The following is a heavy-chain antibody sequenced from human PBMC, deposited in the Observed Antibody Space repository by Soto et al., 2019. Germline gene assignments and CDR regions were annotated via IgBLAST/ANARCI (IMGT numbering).Heavy chain of an antibody. V-gene: IGHV3-23*01. Sequence: GGSLRLSCAASGFTFSSYAMSWVRQAPGKGLEWVSAISGSGGSTYYADSVKGRFTISRDNSKNTLYLQMNSLRAEDTAVYYCAKDISHDDFWSGYNHYFDYWGQGTLVTV. J-gene: IGHJ4*02. CDR3: AKDISHDDFWSGYNHYFDY. D-gene: IGHD3-3*01. CDR1: GFTFSSYA. CDR2: ISGSGGST.